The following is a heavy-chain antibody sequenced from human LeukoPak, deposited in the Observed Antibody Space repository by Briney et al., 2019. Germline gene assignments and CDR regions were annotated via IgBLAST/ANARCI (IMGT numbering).Heavy chain of an antibody. D-gene: IGHD1-26*01. CDR1: GGTFSSYA. CDR3: ARDLRVGAEDAFDI. Sequence: SVKASCKASGGTFSSYAISWVRQAPGQGFEWMGGIIPIFGTANYAQKFQGRVTNTADESTSTAYMELSSLRSEDTAVYYCARDLRVGAEDAFDIWGQGTMVTVSS. V-gene: IGHV1-69*13. CDR2: IIPIFGTA. J-gene: IGHJ3*02.